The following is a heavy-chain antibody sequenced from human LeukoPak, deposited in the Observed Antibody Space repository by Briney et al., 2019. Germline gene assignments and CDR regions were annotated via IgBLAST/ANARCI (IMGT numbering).Heavy chain of an antibody. Sequence: SETLSLTCTVSGGSISSGGYYWSWIRQHPGKGLEWIGYIYYSGSTYYNPSLKSRVTISVDTSKNQFSLKLSSVTAADTAVYYCAGGGGGDPRERWFDPWGQGTLVTVSS. CDR2: IYYSGST. CDR3: AGGGGGDPRERWFDP. V-gene: IGHV4-31*03. J-gene: IGHJ5*02. D-gene: IGHD2-21*02. CDR1: GGSISSGGYY.